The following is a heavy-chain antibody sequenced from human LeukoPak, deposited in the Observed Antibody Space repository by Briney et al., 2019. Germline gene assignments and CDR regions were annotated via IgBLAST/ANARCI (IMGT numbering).Heavy chain of an antibody. J-gene: IGHJ3*01. CDR1: GLTFSNYA. CDR2: IGRTGGST. D-gene: IGHD2-15*01. V-gene: IGHV3-23*01. Sequence: GGSPRLSCAASGLTFSNYAMTWVRQAPGKGLEWVSAIGRTGGSTYYADSVKGRFTISRDNSKNTLYLQMSSLRAEDTAIYYCAKDVRAGSCSGGSCYSVYSAFDVWGQGTTVTVSS. CDR3: AKDVRAGSCSGGSCYSVYSAFDV.